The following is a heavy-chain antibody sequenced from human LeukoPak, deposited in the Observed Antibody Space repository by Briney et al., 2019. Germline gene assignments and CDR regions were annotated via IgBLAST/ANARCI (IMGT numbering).Heavy chain of an antibody. CDR3: ARHNQRFLESHGGSYYYYYMDV. CDR2: IYPGDSDT. J-gene: IGHJ6*03. V-gene: IGHV5-51*01. D-gene: IGHD3-3*01. CDR1: GYSFSTYW. Sequence: GESLKISRQGSGYSFSTYWIAWVRQMPGKGLEWMGIIYPGDSDTRYSPSFQGQVTISADKSISTAYLQWSSLKASDTAMYYCARHNQRFLESHGGSYYYYYMDVWGKGTTVTVSS.